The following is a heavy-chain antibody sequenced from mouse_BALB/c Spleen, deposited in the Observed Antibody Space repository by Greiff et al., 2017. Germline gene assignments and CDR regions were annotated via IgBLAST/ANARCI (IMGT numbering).Heavy chain of an antibody. V-gene: IGHV1-9*01. D-gene: IGHD2-10*01. CDR1: GYTFSSYW. CDR3: ARSYYGNPYAMDY. Sequence: VKLVESGAELMKPGASVKISCKATGYTFSSYWIEWVKQRPGHGLEWIGEILPGSGSTNYNEKFKGKATFTADTSSNTAYMQLSSLTSEDSAVYYCARSYYGNPYAMDYWGQGTSVTVSS. CDR2: ILPGSGST. J-gene: IGHJ4*01.